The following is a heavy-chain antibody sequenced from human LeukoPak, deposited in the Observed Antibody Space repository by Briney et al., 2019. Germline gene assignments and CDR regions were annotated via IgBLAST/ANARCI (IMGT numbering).Heavy chain of an antibody. D-gene: IGHD2-15*01. CDR2: IYSGGST. Sequence: GGSLRLSCAASGFTVSSNYMSWVRQAPGKGLEWVSVIYSGGSTYYADSVKGRFTISRDNSKNTLFLQMNSLRAEDTAVYYCARDVAGQTLDYWGQESLVTVSS. CDR3: ARDVAGQTLDY. J-gene: IGHJ4*02. CDR1: GFTVSSNY. V-gene: IGHV3-66*01.